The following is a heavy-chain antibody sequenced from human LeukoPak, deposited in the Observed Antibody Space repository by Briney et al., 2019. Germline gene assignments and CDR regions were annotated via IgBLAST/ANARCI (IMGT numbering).Heavy chain of an antibody. Sequence: GGSLRLSYEASGFTFSNYAMHWVRQAPGKGLEWVSSIHPTNGKTDYADSVKGRFTISRDNSKNTLYLQMNSLRVDDTALYYCAKGSWGDDWGPGTLVTVSS. CDR1: GFTFSNYA. V-gene: IGHV3-23*01. D-gene: IGHD7-27*01. CDR2: IHPTNGKT. CDR3: AKGSWGDD. J-gene: IGHJ4*02.